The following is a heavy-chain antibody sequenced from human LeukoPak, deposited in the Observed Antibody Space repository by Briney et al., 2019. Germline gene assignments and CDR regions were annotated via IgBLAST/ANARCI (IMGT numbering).Heavy chain of an antibody. J-gene: IGHJ4*02. CDR3: ARLHRSGYGDY. D-gene: IGHD6-25*01. CDR1: GFTVSSNY. Sequence: PGGSLRLSCAASGFTVSSNYMSWVRQAPGKGLEWIGEINHSGSTNYNPSLKSRVTISVDTSKNQFSLKLSSVTAADTAVYYCARLHRSGYGDYWGQGTLVTVSS. CDR2: INHSGST. V-gene: IGHV4-34*08.